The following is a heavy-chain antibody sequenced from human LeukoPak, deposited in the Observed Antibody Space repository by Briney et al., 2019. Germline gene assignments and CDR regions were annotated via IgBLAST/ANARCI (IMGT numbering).Heavy chain of an antibody. D-gene: IGHD2-2*01. CDR1: GGSISSSSYY. V-gene: IGHV4-39*01. CDR3: ARLGYCDSSSCYLHYHYYMDV. J-gene: IGHJ6*03. CDR2: IFYSGST. Sequence: SETLSLTCTVSGGSISSSSYYWGWIRQPPGKGLEWTGSIFYSGSTYYNPSLKSRVTISVDTSKNQFSLKLISVTASDTAMYYCARLGYCDSSSCYLHYHYYMDVWGKGTTVTVSS.